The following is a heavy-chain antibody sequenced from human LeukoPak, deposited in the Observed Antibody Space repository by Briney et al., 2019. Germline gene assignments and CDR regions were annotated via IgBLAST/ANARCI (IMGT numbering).Heavy chain of an antibody. Sequence: GGSLRLSCAASGFTFSSYSMNWVRQAPGKGLEWVSSISSTSSYIYYADSVKGRFTISRDNAKNSLYLQMNSLRAEDTAVYYCARDGVFLGGSPSWGQGTLVTVSS. J-gene: IGHJ4*02. CDR2: ISSTSSYI. CDR1: GFTFSSYS. CDR3: ARDGVFLGGSPS. V-gene: IGHV3-21*01. D-gene: IGHD2-8*01.